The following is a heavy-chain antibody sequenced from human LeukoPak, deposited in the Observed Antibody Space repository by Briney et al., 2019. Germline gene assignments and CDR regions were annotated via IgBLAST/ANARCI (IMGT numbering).Heavy chain of an antibody. CDR2: MYYSGST. V-gene: IGHV4-39*01. CDR1: GGSISSSSYY. Sequence: SETLSLTCTVSGGSISSSSYYWGWIRQPPGRGLEWIGSMYYSGSTYYNPSLKSRVTISVDTSKNQFSLKLSSVTAADTAVYYCARHRGYYYYYMDVWGKGTTVTISS. CDR3: ARHRGYYYYYMDV. J-gene: IGHJ6*03.